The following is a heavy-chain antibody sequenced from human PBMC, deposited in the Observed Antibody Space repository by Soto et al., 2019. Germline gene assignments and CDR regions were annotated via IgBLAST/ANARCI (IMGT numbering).Heavy chain of an antibody. CDR3: ARDLSGYDIIGFDP. CDR2: IYYSGST. Sequence: SETLSLTCTVSGGSISSGDYYWSWIRQPPGKGLEWIGYIYYSGSTYYNPSLKSRVTISVDTSKNQFSLKVSSVTAADTAAYYCARDLSGYDIIGFDPWGQGTPVTVSS. J-gene: IGHJ5*02. V-gene: IGHV4-30-4*01. CDR1: GGSISSGDYY. D-gene: IGHD5-12*01.